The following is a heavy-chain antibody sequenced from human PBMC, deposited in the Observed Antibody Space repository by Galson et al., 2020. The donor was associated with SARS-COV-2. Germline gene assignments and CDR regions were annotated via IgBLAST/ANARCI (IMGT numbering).Heavy chain of an antibody. D-gene: IGHD3-3*01. V-gene: IGHV1-8*01. CDR1: GYTFTSYD. J-gene: IGHJ6*03. CDR2: MNPNSGNT. Sequence: ASVKVSCKASGYTFTSYDINWVRQATGQGLEWMGWMNPNSGNTGYAQKFQGRVTMTRNTSISTAYMELSSLRSEDTAVYYCARGRRGYREITIFGVVTSYYYYMDVWGKGTTVTVSS. CDR3: ARGRRGYREITIFGVVTSYYYYMDV.